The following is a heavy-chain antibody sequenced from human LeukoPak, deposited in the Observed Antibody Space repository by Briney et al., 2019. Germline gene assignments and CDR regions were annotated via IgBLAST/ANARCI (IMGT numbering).Heavy chain of an antibody. V-gene: IGHV4-30-2*01. J-gene: IGHJ6*02. D-gene: IGHD3-10*01. CDR2: IYHSGST. CDR1: GGSISSGGYS. CDR3: ARSPITLIGGVTRAHYGMDV. Sequence: PSETLSLTCAVSGGSISSGGYSWNWIRQPPGKGLEWIGYIYHSGSTYYNPSLKSRVTISVDRPKNQFSLKLNSVTAADTAVYFCARSPITLIGGVTRAHYGMDVWGQGTTVTVSS.